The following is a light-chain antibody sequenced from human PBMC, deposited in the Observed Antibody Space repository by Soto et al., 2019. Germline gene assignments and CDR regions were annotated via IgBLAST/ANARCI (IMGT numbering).Light chain of an antibody. CDR2: DAS. Sequence: EIVLTQSPATLSLSPGERATLSCRASQSVSNFLAWYQQKPCQAHRLLIYDASNRATGIPARFSGSGSGTDFTPTIRSLEPQDFAIYYGQQRANWPMTTFGHGTRLEIK. CDR3: QQRANWPMTT. V-gene: IGKV3-11*01. CDR1: QSVSNF. J-gene: IGKJ5*01.